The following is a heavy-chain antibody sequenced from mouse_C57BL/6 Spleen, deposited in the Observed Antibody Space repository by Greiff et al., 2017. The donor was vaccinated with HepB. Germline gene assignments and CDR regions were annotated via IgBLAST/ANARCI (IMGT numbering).Heavy chain of an antibody. V-gene: IGHV1-82*01. D-gene: IGHD2-1*01. CDR1: GYAFSSSW. J-gene: IGHJ4*01. Sequence: VQLQQSGPELVKPGASVKISCKASGYAFSSSWMNWVKQRPGKGLEWIGRIYPGDGDTNYNGQFKGKATLTADKSSSTAYMQLSSLTSEDSAVYFCARKGLGNYDAMDYWGQGNSVTVSS. CDR2: IYPGDGDT. CDR3: ARKGLGNYDAMDY.